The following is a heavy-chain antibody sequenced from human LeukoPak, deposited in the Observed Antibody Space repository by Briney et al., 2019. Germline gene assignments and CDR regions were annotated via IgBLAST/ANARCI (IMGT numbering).Heavy chain of an antibody. CDR1: GGSISSYY. Sequence: PSETLSLTCTVSGGSISSYYWSWIRQPPGKGLEWVSAISPWSDYIYYVDSVKGRFTISRDYAKNSLYLQMNSLRAEDTAVYYCARAPTVSVGYCSSSSCQADYWGQGTLVTVSS. CDR2: ISPWSDYI. V-gene: IGHV3-21*01. J-gene: IGHJ4*02. CDR3: ARAPTVSVGYCSSSSCQADY. D-gene: IGHD2-2*01.